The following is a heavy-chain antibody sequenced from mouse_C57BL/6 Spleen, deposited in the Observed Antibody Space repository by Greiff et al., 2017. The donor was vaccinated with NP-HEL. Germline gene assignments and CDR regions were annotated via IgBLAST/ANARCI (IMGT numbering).Heavy chain of an antibody. CDR1: GYTFTDYY. CDR3: ARGFTTVVERFYAMDY. J-gene: IGHJ4*01. Sequence: EVQLQQSGPELVKPGASVKISCKASGYTFTDYYMNWVKQSHGKSLEWIGDINPNNGGTSYNQKFKGKATLTVDKSSSTAYMELRSLTSEDSAVYYCARGFTTVVERFYAMDYWGQGTSVTVSS. D-gene: IGHD1-1*01. V-gene: IGHV1-26*01. CDR2: INPNNGGT.